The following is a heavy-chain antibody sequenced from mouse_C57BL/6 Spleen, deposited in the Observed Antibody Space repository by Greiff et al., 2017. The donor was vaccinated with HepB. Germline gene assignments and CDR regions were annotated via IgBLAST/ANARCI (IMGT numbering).Heavy chain of an antibody. CDR2: IYPGSGST. Sequence: QVQLQQPGAELVKPGASVKMSCKASGYTFTSYWITWVKQRPGQGLEWIGDIYPGSGSTNYNEKFKSKATLTVDKPSSTAYMQLSSLTSEDSAVYYCARRLGRGAMDYWGQGTSVTVSS. D-gene: IGHD4-1*01. V-gene: IGHV1-55*01. J-gene: IGHJ4*01. CDR1: GYTFTSYW. CDR3: ARRLGRGAMDY.